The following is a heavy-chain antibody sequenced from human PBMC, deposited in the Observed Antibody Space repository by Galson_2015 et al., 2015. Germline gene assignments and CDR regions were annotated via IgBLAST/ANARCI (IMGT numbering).Heavy chain of an antibody. Sequence: SVKVSCKASGYTFTTYTIHWVRQAPGQGLEWMGWINAGNGYTKYSQKFRGRVTITRDTSASTAYTELSSLRSEDTAVYYCAREGLDAFDIWGQGTMVTVSS. CDR2: INAGNGYT. CDR3: AREGLDAFDI. V-gene: IGHV1-3*01. CDR1: GYTFTTYT. J-gene: IGHJ3*02.